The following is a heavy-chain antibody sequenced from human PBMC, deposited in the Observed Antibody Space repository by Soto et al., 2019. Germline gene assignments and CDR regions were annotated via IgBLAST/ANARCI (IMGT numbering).Heavy chain of an antibody. D-gene: IGHD4-4*01. CDR3: AKDKLNSNYEYYFDS. V-gene: IGHV3-9*01. J-gene: IGHJ4*02. Sequence: PGGSLRLSCAASGFTFSSYWMHWVRQAPGEGLEWVSGISWNRGTIGYADSVKGRFTISRDNAKNSLYLQMNSLRAEDTALYFCAKDKLNSNYEYYFDSWGQGTLVTVSS. CDR1: GFTFSSYW. CDR2: ISWNRGTI.